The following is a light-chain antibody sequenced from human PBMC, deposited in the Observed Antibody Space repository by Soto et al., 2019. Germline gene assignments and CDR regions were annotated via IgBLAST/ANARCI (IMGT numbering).Light chain of an antibody. CDR1: QRISVY. Sequence: DIQMTQSPSTLSASVGDRVTITCRASQRISVYLAWYQQRPREAPKLLIYGGSSLESGVPSRFSGSGSGTEFTLTISSLQPTDFATYYCHQYATSSPTFGQGTKVEI. J-gene: IGKJ2*01. CDR3: HQYATSSPT. V-gene: IGKV1-5*01. CDR2: GGS.